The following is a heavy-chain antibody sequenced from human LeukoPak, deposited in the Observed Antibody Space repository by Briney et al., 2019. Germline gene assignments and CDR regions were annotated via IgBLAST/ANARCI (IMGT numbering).Heavy chain of an antibody. J-gene: IGHJ4*02. CDR1: GVSIRIAGYY. CDR2: ISYRGST. CDR3: ARAGSGYGFDY. D-gene: IGHD5-12*01. V-gene: IGHV4-31*03. Sequence: SETLSLTCTVSGVSIRIAGYYWNWIRQHPGQGLEWIGYISYRGSTYYNPSLKSRVAISVHKSQNQFSLRLNSVTAADTAVYSCARAGSGYGFDYWGQGTLVTVSS.